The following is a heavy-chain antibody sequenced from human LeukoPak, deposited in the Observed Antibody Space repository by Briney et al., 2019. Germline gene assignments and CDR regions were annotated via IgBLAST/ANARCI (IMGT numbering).Heavy chain of an antibody. CDR2: ISAYNGNT. CDR3: ARDVEGYCSSTSCYKGAFDY. CDR1: GYTFTSYG. V-gene: IGHV1-18*01. Sequence: ASVKVSCKASGYTFTSYGISWVRQAPGQGLEWMGWISAYNGNTNYAQKLQGRVTMTTDTSTSTAYMELRSLRSDDTAVYYCARDVEGYCSSTSCYKGAFDYRGQGTLVTVSS. D-gene: IGHD2-2*02. J-gene: IGHJ4*02.